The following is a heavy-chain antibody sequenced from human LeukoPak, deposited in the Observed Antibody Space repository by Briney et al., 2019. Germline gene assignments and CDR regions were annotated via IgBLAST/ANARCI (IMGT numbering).Heavy chain of an antibody. V-gene: IGHV4-39*07. CDR3: AREWFGALYYYYMDV. D-gene: IGHD3-10*01. CDR1: GGSISSSSYF. J-gene: IGHJ6*03. Sequence: TSETLSLTCTVSGGSISSSSYFWGWIRQPPGKGLEWIGSIYYSGSTYYNPSLKSRVTISVDTSKNQFSLKLSSVTAADTAVYYCAREWFGALYYYYMDVWGKGTTVTISS. CDR2: IYYSGST.